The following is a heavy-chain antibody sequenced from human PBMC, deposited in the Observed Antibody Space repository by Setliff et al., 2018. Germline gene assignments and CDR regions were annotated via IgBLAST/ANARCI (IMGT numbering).Heavy chain of an antibody. V-gene: IGHV4-38-2*01. CDR3: ARVGGLLVATMPFDY. D-gene: IGHD5-12*01. CDR2: IFQSGIT. Sequence: PSETLSLTCAVSGFSITNGYYWGWIRQSPGKGLEWIGNIFQSGITFYNPSLKRRVTMSLDTSQNQFSLKLRSVTAADTAVYFCARVGGLLVATMPFDYWGQGTLVTVSS. J-gene: IGHJ4*02. CDR1: GFSITNGYY.